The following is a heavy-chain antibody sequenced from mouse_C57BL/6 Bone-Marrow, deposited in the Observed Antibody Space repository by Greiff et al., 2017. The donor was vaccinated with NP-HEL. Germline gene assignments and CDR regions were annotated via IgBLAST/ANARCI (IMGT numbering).Heavy chain of an antibody. CDR3: ARSRRAY. D-gene: IGHD3-3*01. J-gene: IGHJ3*01. V-gene: IGHV1-7*01. CDR1: GYTFTSYW. CDR2: INPSSGYT. Sequence: VQLQQSGAELAKPGASVKLSCKASGYTFTSYWMHWVKQRPGQGLEWIGYINPSSGYTKYNQKFKDKATLTVDKSSSTAYMQLSSLTSEDSAVYYCARSRRAYWGQGNLVTVSA.